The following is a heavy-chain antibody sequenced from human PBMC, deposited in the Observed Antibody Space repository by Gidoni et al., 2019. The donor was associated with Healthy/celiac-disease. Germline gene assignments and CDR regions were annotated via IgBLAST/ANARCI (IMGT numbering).Heavy chain of an antibody. CDR2: IKSKTDGGTT. J-gene: IGHJ4*02. Sequence: GFTFSKAWMSWVRQAQGKGLEWVGRIKSKTDGGTTDYAAPVKGRFTISRDDSKNTLYLQMNSLKTEDTAVYYCTTDSGPTSYWGQGTLVTVSS. D-gene: IGHD3-10*01. V-gene: IGHV3-15*01. CDR3: TTDSGPTSY. CDR1: GFTFSKAW.